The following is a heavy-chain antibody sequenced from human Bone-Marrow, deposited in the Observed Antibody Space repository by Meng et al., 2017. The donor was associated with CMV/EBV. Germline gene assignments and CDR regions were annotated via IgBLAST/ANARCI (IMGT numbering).Heavy chain of an antibody. D-gene: IGHD2-8*01. J-gene: IGHJ6*02. Sequence: GESLKISCAASGFPFSGYAMTWARQAPGKGLELVANVKEDGSGQWYVDSVTGRFTISSDNAKMSVYRQMNTLRAKDTAVYYCVRYANFQYGMDVWGQGTTVTGSS. CDR2: VKEDGSGQ. CDR3: VRYANFQYGMDV. CDR1: GFPFSGYA. V-gene: IGHV3-7*01.